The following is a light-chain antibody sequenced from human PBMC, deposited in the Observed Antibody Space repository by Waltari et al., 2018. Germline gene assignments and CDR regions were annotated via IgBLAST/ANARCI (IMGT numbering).Light chain of an antibody. Sequence: QSALTQPPSASGSPGQSATIPCTGPRSAAGAYHHLSWYQQHPGKAPKVIIYEVYKRPSGVPDRFSGSMSGNTTSLTVSGLQAEDEADYYCNAYGGINGFVLGTGTRVTVL. J-gene: IGLJ1*01. CDR3: NAYGGINGFV. CDR2: EVY. CDR1: RSAAGAYHH. V-gene: IGLV2-8*01.